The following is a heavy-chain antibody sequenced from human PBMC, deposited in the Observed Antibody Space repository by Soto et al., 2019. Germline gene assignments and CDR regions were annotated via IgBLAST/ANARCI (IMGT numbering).Heavy chain of an antibody. CDR2: IYPGDFDT. Sequence: GEDLNLSGNACGYIFIIYCVCSVRQVPGKGLEWMGIIYPGDFDTRYSPSFQGHVTMSVDKSINTAYLQWSSLETSDTAMYFCARLIGYSYGQQELLDYWGQGTTVTFSS. D-gene: IGHD5-18*01. V-gene: IGHV5-51*01. J-gene: IGHJ4*02. CDR1: GYIFIIYC. CDR3: ARLIGYSYGQQELLDY.